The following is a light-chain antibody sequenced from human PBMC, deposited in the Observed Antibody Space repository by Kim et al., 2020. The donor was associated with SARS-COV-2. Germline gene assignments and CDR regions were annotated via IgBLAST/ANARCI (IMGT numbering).Light chain of an antibody. Sequence: LSPGERATLSCLASQSVSTTLAWYQQKPGQAPRLLIYDVSNRATGIPARFSGSGSGTDFTLTISSLEPEDFAVYYCQQRSHWPSTFGGGTKVDIK. CDR1: QSVSTT. CDR3: QQRSHWPST. J-gene: IGKJ4*01. V-gene: IGKV3-11*01. CDR2: DVS.